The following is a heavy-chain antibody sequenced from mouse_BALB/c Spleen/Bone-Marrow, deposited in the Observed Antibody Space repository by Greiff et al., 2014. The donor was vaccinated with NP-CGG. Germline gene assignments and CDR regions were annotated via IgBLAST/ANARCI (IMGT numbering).Heavy chain of an antibody. CDR3: ASYYYGSSSFAY. CDR1: GFNIKDTY. CDR2: IDPANGNT. J-gene: IGHJ3*01. V-gene: IGHV14-3*02. Sequence: DVQLQESGAELVKPGASVKLSCTASGFNIKDTYMHWVKQRPEQGLEWIGRIDPANGNTRYDPKFQGKATITADTSSNTAYLQLSSLTSEDTAVYYCASYYYGSSSFAYWGQGTPVTVSA. D-gene: IGHD1-1*01.